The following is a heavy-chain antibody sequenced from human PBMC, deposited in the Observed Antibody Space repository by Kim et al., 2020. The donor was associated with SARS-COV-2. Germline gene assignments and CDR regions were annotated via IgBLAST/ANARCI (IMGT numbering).Heavy chain of an antibody. CDR2: TYYRSKWYN. CDR1: GDSVSSNSAA. CDR3: ARDAVYWRSGDVSGMDV. J-gene: IGHJ6*02. Sequence: SQTLSLTCAISGDSVSSNSAAWNWIRQSPSRGLEWLGRTYYRSKWYNDYAVSVKSRITINPDTSKNQFSLQLNSVTPEDTAVYYCARDAVYWRSGDVSGMDVWGQGTTVTVSS. V-gene: IGHV6-1*01. D-gene: IGHD7-27*01.